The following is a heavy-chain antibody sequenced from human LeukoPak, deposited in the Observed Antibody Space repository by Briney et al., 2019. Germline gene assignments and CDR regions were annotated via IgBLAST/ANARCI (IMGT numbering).Heavy chain of an antibody. CDR1: GGSISSSRDY. Sequence: SETLSLTCTVSGGSISSSRDYWAWLRQPPRKGQEWIANIYYSGSTYYSPSLKSRVTISVDTSKNQFSLKVTSVTAADTAVYYCARHPGYYYYYMDVWGKGTTVTISS. CDR3: ARHPGYYYYYMDV. J-gene: IGHJ6*03. V-gene: IGHV4-39*01. CDR2: IYYSGST.